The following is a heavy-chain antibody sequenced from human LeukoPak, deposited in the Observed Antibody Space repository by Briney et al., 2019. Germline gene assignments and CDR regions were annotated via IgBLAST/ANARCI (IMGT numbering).Heavy chain of an antibody. CDR3: AKDRSGDDDFWNGYYTNYSVP. CDR1: GFTLSSSA. D-gene: IGHD3-3*01. J-gene: IGHJ5*02. CDR2: ISSSSTTI. V-gene: IGHV3-48*01. Sequence: GGSPRLSCAASGFTLSSSAMNWVRQAPGQGLEWVSYISSSSTTIYYADSVKGRFTISRDSAKNSLYLQMNSLRAEDTAVYYCAKDRSGDDDFWNGYYTNYSVPWGQGTLVTGSS.